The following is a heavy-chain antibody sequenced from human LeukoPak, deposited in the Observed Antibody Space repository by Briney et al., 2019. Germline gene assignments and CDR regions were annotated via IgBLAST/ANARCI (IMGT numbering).Heavy chain of an antibody. CDR2: IYYSGST. CDR1: GGSISSGGYY. V-gene: IGHV4-31*03. D-gene: IGHD2-21*01. J-gene: IGHJ6*02. CDR3: ARIVVVSAKYYYFYGMDV. Sequence: PSQTLSLTCTVSGGSISSGGYYWSWIRQHPGKGLEWIGYIYYSGSTYYNPSLKSRVTISVDTSKNQFSLKLSSVTAADTAVYYCARIVVVSAKYYYFYGMDVWGQGTTVTVSS.